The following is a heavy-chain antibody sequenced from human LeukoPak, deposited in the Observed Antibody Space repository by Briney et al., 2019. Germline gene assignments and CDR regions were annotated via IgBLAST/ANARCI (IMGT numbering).Heavy chain of an antibody. D-gene: IGHD3-9*01. CDR2: INSSSSTI. Sequence: GGSLRLSCAASGFTFSSYSMNWVRQAPGKGLEWVSYINSSSSTIYYADSVKGRFTISRDNAKNSLYLQMNSLRAEDTAVYYCAREYYDILTGYVDYWGQGTLVTVSS. J-gene: IGHJ4*02. CDR3: AREYYDILTGYVDY. V-gene: IGHV3-48*01. CDR1: GFTFSSYS.